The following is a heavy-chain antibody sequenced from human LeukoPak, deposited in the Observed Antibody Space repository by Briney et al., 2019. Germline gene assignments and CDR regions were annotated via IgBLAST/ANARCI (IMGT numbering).Heavy chain of an antibody. J-gene: IGHJ4*02. CDR3: AKRKMATSLEGSGYFDY. D-gene: IGHD5-24*01. CDR2: ISGSGGST. V-gene: IGHV3-23*01. Sequence: GGSLRLSCVVSGFTFSSYAMSWVRQAPGKGLEWVAGISGSGGSTYYADSVEGRFTISRDNSKTTLYLQMNSLRAEDTAVYYCAKRKMATSLEGSGYFDYWGQGTLVTVSS. CDR1: GFTFSSYA.